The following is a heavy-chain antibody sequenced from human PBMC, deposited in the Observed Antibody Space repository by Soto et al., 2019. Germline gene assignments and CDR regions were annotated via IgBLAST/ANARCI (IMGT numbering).Heavy chain of an antibody. CDR1: GFTFSSCA. D-gene: IGHD4-17*01. J-gene: IGHJ4*02. Sequence: PGGSLRLSCAASGFTFSSCAMGWVRQAPGKGLEWVSDIIDSGGSTYYADSVKGRFTISRDNVKNILYLQMESLRAEDTAVYYCARGPIPYGGNSEAVFDHWGQGTLVTVSS. V-gene: IGHV3-23*01. CDR3: ARGPIPYGGNSEAVFDH. CDR2: IIDSGGST.